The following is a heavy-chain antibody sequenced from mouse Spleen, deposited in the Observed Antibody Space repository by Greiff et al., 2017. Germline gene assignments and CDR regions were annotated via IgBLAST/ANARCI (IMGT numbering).Heavy chain of an antibody. CDR3: ASSSYYRYGVAY. D-gene: IGHD2-14*01. CDR1: GYTFTDYN. CDR2: INPNNGGT. J-gene: IGHJ3*01. V-gene: IGHV1-22*01. Sequence: VQLQQSGPELVKPGASVKMSCKASGYTFTDYNMHWVKQSHGKSLEWIGYINPNNGGTSYNQKFKGKATLTVNKSSSTAYMELRSLTSEDSAVYYCASSSYYRYGVAYWGQGTLVTVSA.